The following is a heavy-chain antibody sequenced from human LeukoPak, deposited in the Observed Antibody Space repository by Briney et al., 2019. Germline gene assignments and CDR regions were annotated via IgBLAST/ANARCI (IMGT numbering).Heavy chain of an antibody. CDR3: AGHHPRNTVDF. Sequence: SETLSLTCTVSGGSITSYYWSWIRQPPGKGLEWIAYISDIGSINYNPSLKSRVTISLDTSKNQFSLKLSSVTAADTAVYYCAGHHPRNTVDFWGQGTLVTVSS. CDR1: GGSITSYY. CDR2: ISDIGSI. J-gene: IGHJ4*02. V-gene: IGHV4-59*08. D-gene: IGHD2/OR15-2a*01.